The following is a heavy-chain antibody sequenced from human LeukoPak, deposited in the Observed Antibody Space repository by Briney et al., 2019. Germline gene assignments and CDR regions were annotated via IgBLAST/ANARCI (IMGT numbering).Heavy chain of an antibody. CDR2: ISGSGGST. Sequence: GGSLRLSCAASGFTFSSYAMSWVRQALGNGLEWVSAISGSGGSTYYADSVKGRFTISRDNSKNTLYLQMNSLRAEDTAVYYCAKEPYSSGWLNWFDPLGQGTLVTVSS. V-gene: IGHV3-23*01. CDR3: AKEPYSSGWLNWFDP. D-gene: IGHD6-19*01. J-gene: IGHJ5*02. CDR1: GFTFSSYA.